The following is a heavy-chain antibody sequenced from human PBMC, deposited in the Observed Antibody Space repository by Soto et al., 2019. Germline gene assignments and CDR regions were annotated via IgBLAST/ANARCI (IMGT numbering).Heavy chain of an antibody. CDR3: ARGPKFFGVVIYTSPFDY. D-gene: IGHD3-3*01. Sequence: PWETLSLTCAVYGGTFSGYDLNWIRQPPGKGLEWIGEINHSGSTNYNPSLKSRVTISVDTSKNQFSLKLSSVTAADTAVYYCARGPKFFGVVIYTSPFDYWGQGTLVTVSS. J-gene: IGHJ4*02. CDR2: INHSGST. CDR1: GGTFSGYD. V-gene: IGHV4-34*01.